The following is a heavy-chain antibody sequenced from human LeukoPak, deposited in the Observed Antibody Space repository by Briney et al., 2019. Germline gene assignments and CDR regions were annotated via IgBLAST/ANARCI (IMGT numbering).Heavy chain of an antibody. D-gene: IGHD4-17*01. CDR3: ARDRAVTQDWVEFDP. J-gene: IGHJ5*02. V-gene: IGHV3-66*03. Sequence: GGSLRLSCAGSGFSVSNYYMSWVRQAPGKGLEWVSLIRDSGETFYADSVKGRFTISRDNSKNTMYLQMNRLRVEDTAVYCCARDRAVTQDWVEFDPWGQGTLVTVSS. CDR2: IRDSGET. CDR1: GFSVSNYY.